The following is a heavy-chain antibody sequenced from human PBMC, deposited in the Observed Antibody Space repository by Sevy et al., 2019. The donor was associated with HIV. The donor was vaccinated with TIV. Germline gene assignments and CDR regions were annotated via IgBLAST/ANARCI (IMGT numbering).Heavy chain of an antibody. CDR2: ISYDGSNK. V-gene: IGHV3-30*04. CDR1: GFTFSSYA. CDR3: ARYWEYCTNGVCHYYGMDV. Sequence: GGSLRLSCAASGFTFSSYAMHWVRQAPGKGLEWVAVISYDGSNKYYADSVKGRFTISRDNSKNTLYLQMNSLRAEDTAVYYCARYWEYCTNGVCHYYGMDVWGQGTTVTVSS. J-gene: IGHJ6*02. D-gene: IGHD2-8*01.